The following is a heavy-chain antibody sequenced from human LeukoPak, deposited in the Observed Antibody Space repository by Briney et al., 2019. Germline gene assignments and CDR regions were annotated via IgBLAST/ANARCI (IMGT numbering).Heavy chain of an antibody. V-gene: IGHV3-30*02. D-gene: IGHD3-3*01. CDR2: IRYDGSNK. J-gene: IGHJ5*02. CDR1: GFTFSTYG. Sequence: GGSLRLSCAASGFTFSTYGMHWVRQAPGKGLEWVAFIRYDGSNKYYADSVKGRFTISRDNSKNTLYLQMNSLRAEDTAVYYCAKGYYDFWSGYYNGWFDPWGQGTLVTVSS. CDR3: AKGYYDFWSGYYNGWFDP.